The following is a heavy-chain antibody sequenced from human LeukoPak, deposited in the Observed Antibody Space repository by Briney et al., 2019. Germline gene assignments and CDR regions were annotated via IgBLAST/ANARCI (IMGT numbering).Heavy chain of an antibody. D-gene: IGHD3-10*01. CDR2: VFWDDDK. V-gene: IGHV2-5*02. CDR1: GFSLRTSGVG. CDR3: ALGSGRYFDY. J-gene: IGHJ4*02. Sequence: SGPTLVKPTQTLTLTCTFSGFSLRTSGVGVGWFRQPPGKALEWLALVFWDDDKRYSPSLESRLTITKDSYRNQVVLTMTNMDPVDTATYYCALGSGRYFDYWGQGTLVTVSS.